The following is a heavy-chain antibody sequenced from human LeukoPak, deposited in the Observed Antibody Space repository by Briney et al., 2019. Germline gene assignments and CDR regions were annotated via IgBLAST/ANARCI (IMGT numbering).Heavy chain of an antibody. CDR2: FEPEDGET. Sequence: GASVKVSCKTSGYTLTALSIHWLRQAPGKGLGWMGGFEPEDGETIYAQKFQGRVTMTEDTSTDTAYMELSSLRSEDTAVYYCATDLLGATDYWAQGTLVTVSS. CDR3: ATDLLGATDY. J-gene: IGHJ4*02. CDR1: GYTLTALS. D-gene: IGHD1-26*01. V-gene: IGHV1-24*01.